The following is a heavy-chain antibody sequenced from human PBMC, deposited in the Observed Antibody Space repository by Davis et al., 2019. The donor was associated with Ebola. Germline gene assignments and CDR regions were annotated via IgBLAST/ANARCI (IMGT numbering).Heavy chain of an antibody. CDR2: IGTAGDT. D-gene: IGHD3-22*01. CDR3: ARAVGYYYDSSGYYGRSDAFDI. CDR1: GFTFSSYD. Sequence: GGSLRLSCAASGFTFSSYDMHWVRQATGKGLEWVSAIGTAGDTYYPGSVKGRFTISRENAKNSLYLQMNSLRAGDTAVYYCARAVGYYYDSSGYYGRSDAFDIWGQGTMVTASS. V-gene: IGHV3-13*01. J-gene: IGHJ3*02.